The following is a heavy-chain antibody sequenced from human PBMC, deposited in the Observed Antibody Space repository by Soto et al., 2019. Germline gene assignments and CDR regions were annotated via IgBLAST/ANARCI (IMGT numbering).Heavy chain of an antibody. CDR3: ATDDMNRGRFDY. CDR1: GHTSTHNG. CDR2: ININRGDV. J-gene: IGHJ4*01. Sequence: ASVKVSCKASGHTSTHNGISWVRRAPGQGLEWMGWININRGDVNHAPKFQGRVTLTTDTSTTTAYMELRSLRIDDTAVYFCATDDMNRGRFDYWGHGTLVTVSS. V-gene: IGHV1-18*01.